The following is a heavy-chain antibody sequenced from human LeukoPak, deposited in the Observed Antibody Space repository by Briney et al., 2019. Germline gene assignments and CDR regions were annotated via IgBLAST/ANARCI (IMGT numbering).Heavy chain of an antibody. CDR2: IYRCGST. J-gene: IGHJ6*02. CDR1: GFTVSSNY. V-gene: IGHV3-53*01. CDR3: VRDLYYWAAMDV. Sequence: GGSLRLSCAASGFTVSSNYMTWVRQAPGKGLEWVSLIYRCGSTYYADSVKGRFTISRGMDESTLFLQMNSLRAEDTALYYCVRDLYYWAAMDVWGQGTTVTVS. D-gene: IGHD3-10*01.